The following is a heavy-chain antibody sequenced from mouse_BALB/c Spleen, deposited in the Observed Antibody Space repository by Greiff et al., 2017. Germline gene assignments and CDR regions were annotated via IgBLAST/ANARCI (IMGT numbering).Heavy chain of an antibody. CDR1: GFTFSSYG. CDR3: ASRTARATVGCYAMDY. CDR2: ISSGGSYT. D-gene: IGHD3-2*01. Sequence: DVQLVESGGGLVKPGGSLKLSCAASGFTFSSYGMSWVRQSPEKRLEWVADISSGGSYTYYPDTVTGRFTISRDNAKNTLYLEMSSLRSEDTAMYYCASRTARATVGCYAMDYWGQGTSVTVSS. J-gene: IGHJ4*01. V-gene: IGHV5-9-4*01.